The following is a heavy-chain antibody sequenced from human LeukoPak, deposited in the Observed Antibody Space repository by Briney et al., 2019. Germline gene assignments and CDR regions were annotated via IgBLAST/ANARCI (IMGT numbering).Heavy chain of an antibody. D-gene: IGHD1-26*01. CDR2: ISSSSSYI. Sequence: GGSLRLSCAASGFTFSSYSMNWVRQAPGKGLEWVSSISSSSSYIYYADSVKGRSTISRDNAKNSLYLQMNSLRAEDTAVYYCARAVIVGAPDACDIWGRGTRVSVSS. CDR1: GFTFSSYS. J-gene: IGHJ3*02. V-gene: IGHV3-21*01. CDR3: ARAVIVGAPDACDI.